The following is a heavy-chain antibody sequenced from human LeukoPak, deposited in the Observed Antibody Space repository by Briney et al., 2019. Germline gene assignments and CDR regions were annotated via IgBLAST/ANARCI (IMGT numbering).Heavy chain of an antibody. Sequence: GGSLRHSCAASGFTFSSYSMNWVRQAPGKGLEWVSSISSSSSYIYYADSVKGRFTISRDNAKNSLYLQMNSLRAEDTAVYYCARDIGNGDYVDAFDIWGQGTMVTVSS. D-gene: IGHD4-17*01. CDR3: ARDIGNGDYVDAFDI. V-gene: IGHV3-21*01. J-gene: IGHJ3*02. CDR1: GFTFSSYS. CDR2: ISSSSSYI.